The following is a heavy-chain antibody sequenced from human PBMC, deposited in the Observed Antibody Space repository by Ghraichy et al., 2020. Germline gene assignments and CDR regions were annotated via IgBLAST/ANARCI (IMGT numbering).Heavy chain of an antibody. Sequence: ASVKVSCKTCRDNVTTSDINWERQSPVQVLEWMGWMDPNSGNTGYAQKFQGRVTITRNTSISTAYMELSSLTSEDTAVYYCAVTPTGGVSYYYYGLDVWGQGTTVTVSS. CDR3: AVTPTGGVSYYYYGLDV. V-gene: IGHV1-8*03. J-gene: IGHJ6*02. D-gene: IGHD2-8*02. CDR2: MDPNSGNT. CDR1: RDNVTTSD.